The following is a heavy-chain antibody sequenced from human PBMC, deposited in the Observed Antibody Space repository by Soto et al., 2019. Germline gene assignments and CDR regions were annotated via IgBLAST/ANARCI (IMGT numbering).Heavy chain of an antibody. D-gene: IGHD2-21*01. V-gene: IGHV3-23*01. J-gene: IGHJ6*02. CDR1: GFSFRDYA. Sequence: GGSLRLSCAASGFSFRDYAMTWVRQVPGMGLEWVSGVSGTGGTTYYSESVTGRFTISRDNSRNTLYLQMNSLRGEDSALYFCAKGGDIVVVPDYFGMDVWGQGTTVTVSS. CDR2: VSGTGGTT. CDR3: AKGGDIVVVPDYFGMDV.